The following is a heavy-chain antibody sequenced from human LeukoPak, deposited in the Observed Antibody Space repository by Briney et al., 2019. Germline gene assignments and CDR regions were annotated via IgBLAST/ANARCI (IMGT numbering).Heavy chain of an antibody. CDR2: IYYSGST. V-gene: IGHV4-59*08. CDR3: AGLYYYDSSGYFFPFDY. CDR1: GGSISSYY. D-gene: IGHD3-22*01. J-gene: IGHJ4*02. Sequence: PSETLSLTCTVSGGSISSYYWSWIRQPPGKGLEWIGYIYYSGSTNYNPSLKSRVTISVDTSKNQFSLKLSSVTAADTAVYYCAGLYYYDSSGYFFPFDYWGQGTLVTVSS.